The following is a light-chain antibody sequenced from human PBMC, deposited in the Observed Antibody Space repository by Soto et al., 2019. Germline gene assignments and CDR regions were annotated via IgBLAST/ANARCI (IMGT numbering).Light chain of an antibody. Sequence: DIQMTQSPSSLSASVGDRVTITCRASQSISSYLNWYQQKPGKAPKLLIYAASSLQSGVPSRFSGSGSGTDFTLTISSLQPKDFATYYCQQSYSTIFTFGPGTKVDIK. CDR1: QSISSY. V-gene: IGKV1-39*01. J-gene: IGKJ3*01. CDR2: AAS. CDR3: QQSYSTIFT.